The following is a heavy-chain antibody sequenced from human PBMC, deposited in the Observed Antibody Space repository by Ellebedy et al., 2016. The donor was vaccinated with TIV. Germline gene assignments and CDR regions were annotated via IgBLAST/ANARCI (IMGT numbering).Heavy chain of an antibody. Sequence: PGGSLRLSCAASGFTFSSIAITWVRLAPGKGREWVAATCVSGVSTYYADSVKGRFTISRDNSKDTVYLQMNSLRVEDTAVYYCAKDSISSGWYALCCDSWGQGTLITVSS. J-gene: IGHJ4*02. V-gene: IGHV3-23*01. CDR2: TCVSGVST. D-gene: IGHD6-19*01. CDR1: GFTFSSIA. CDR3: AKDSISSGWYALCCDS.